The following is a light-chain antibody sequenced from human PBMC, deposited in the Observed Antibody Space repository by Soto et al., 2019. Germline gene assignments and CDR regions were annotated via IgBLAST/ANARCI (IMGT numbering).Light chain of an antibody. V-gene: IGKV3-20*01. CDR3: QQYGSSPRYT. Sequence: EIVLTQSPGTLSLSPGESATLSCRASQSVSSRYVAWYQPKPGQAPRLLIYGASSRATGIPDRFSGSGSGTDFTLTISRLEPEDLAVYYCQQYGSSPRYTFGQWNKREIK. CDR1: QSVSSRY. CDR2: GAS. J-gene: IGKJ2*01.